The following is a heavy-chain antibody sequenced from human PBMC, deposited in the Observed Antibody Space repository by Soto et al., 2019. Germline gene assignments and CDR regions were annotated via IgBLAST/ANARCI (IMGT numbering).Heavy chain of an antibody. Sequence: SETLSLTCAVSGGSISSGGFSWSWIRQPPGKGLEWIGYIHYAGNTYYNLSLKGRVTISVDRSKNQFSLELYSVAAADTAVYYCARSYCGGDCYSDFDAFDIWGQGTPVTVSS. D-gene: IGHD2-21*02. CDR3: ARSYCGGDCYSDFDAFDI. J-gene: IGHJ3*02. V-gene: IGHV4-30-2*01. CDR1: GGSISSGGFS. CDR2: IHYAGNT.